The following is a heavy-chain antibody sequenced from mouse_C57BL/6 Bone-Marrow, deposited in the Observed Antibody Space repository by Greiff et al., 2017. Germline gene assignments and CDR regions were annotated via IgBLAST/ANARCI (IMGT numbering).Heavy chain of an antibody. CDR1: GYTFTDYN. CDR2: INPNNGGT. CDR3: ARRGFITTVVATGNFDV. V-gene: IGHV1-18*01. Sequence: VQLQQSGPELVKPGASVKIPCKASGYTFTDYNMDWVKQSHGKSLEWIGDINPNNGGTIYNQKFKGKATLTVDKSSSTAYMELRSLTSEDTAVYYCARRGFITTVVATGNFDVWGTGTTVTVSS. J-gene: IGHJ1*03. D-gene: IGHD1-1*01.